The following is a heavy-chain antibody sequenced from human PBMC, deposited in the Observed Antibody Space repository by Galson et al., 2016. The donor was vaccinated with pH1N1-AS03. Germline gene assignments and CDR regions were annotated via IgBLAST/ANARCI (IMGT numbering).Heavy chain of an antibody. CDR1: GGSISSGNYF. J-gene: IGHJ5*02. CDR3: ASVSLAYCSSTSCFRFDP. CDR2: IYDSGNT. Sequence: TLSLTCTVSGGSISSGNYFWNWIRQYPGKGLEWIGLIYDSGNTFYNPSLKSRVSISVDTSKNQFSLKLNSVTAADTAVYYCASVSLAYCSSTSCFRFDPWGQGTLVTVSS. D-gene: IGHD2-2*01. V-gene: IGHV4-31*03.